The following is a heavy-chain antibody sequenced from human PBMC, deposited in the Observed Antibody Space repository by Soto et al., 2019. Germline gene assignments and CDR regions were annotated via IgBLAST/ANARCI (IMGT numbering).Heavy chain of an antibody. CDR3: AKDNDYVGVQSWAPGF. CDR1: GFTFRNYG. V-gene: IGHV3-33*03. J-gene: IGHJ4*02. D-gene: IGHD4-17*01. Sequence: QVQLVQSGGGVVQPGMSLRLSCEGSGFTFRNYGMHWVRQAPDKGLEWVAAIWSDASRQLYADSVEGRFTVSRDQSKNTLYLQMNNLRVEDTGIYYCAKDNDYVGVQSWAPGFWGQGTLVIVSS. CDR2: IWSDASRQ.